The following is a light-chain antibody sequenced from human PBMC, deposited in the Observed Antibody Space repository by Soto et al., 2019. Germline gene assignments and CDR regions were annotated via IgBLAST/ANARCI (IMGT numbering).Light chain of an antibody. J-gene: IGKJ1*01. CDR2: NAS. CDR1: KSVGRN. V-gene: IGKV3-15*01. Sequence: EIVMTQSPPPRSGSPGEKATLPARPSKSVGRNLAWYQQKPGQPPGLLTHNASTRATGISVRFSGSGSGTEFTLTISSLQSEDFAVYYCQQYNNWLWTFGQGTKVEIK. CDR3: QQYNNWLWT.